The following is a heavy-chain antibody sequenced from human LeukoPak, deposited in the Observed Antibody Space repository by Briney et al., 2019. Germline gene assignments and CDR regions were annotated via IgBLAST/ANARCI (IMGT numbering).Heavy chain of an antibody. Sequence: GGSLRLSCAASGFTFSSYAMSWVRQAPGKGLEWVANIKQDGSEKYYVDSVKGRFTISRDNAKNSLYLQMNSLRAEDTAVYYCASWGSGWPFDYWGQGTLVTVSS. CDR1: GFTFSSYA. J-gene: IGHJ4*02. D-gene: IGHD6-19*01. V-gene: IGHV3-7*01. CDR3: ASWGSGWPFDY. CDR2: IKQDGSEK.